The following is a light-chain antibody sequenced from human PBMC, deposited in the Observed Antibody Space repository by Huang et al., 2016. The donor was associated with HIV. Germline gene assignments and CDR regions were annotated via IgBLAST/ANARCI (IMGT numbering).Light chain of an antibody. CDR1: QNVTNDY. CDR3: QQYSTSPWT. J-gene: IGKJ1*01. Sequence: EIVLTQSPDTLSLSPGERGALSSRASQNVTNDYLAWYQQKSGQAPSLIFYGSSGRATGFPVRVGGSGSGAEFILTIDRLEPEDFASYYCQQYSTSPWTFGPGTKLEVK. CDR2: GSS. V-gene: IGKV3-20*01.